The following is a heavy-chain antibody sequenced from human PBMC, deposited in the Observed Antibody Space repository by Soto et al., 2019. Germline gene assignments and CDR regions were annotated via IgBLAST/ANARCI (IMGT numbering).Heavy chain of an antibody. CDR2: ISSSSSYI. V-gene: IGHV3-21*01. Sequence: PGGSLRLSCAASGFTFSSYSMNWVRQAPGKGLEWVSSISSSSSYIYYADSVKGRFTISRDNAKNSLYLQMNSLRAEGTAVYYCARDMYYYDSSGYYFDYWGQGTLVTVSS. J-gene: IGHJ4*02. CDR1: GFTFSSYS. CDR3: ARDMYYYDSSGYYFDY. D-gene: IGHD3-22*01.